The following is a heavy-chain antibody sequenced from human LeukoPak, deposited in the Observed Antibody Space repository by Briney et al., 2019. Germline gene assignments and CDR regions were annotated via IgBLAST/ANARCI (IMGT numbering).Heavy chain of an antibody. Sequence: GDSLKISCKVSGYSFTSYWIGGVRQMPGKGREGMGIIYPGDSDTRYSPSFQGQVTISADQSISTAYLQWSSLKASDTAMYYCARHHVVIPFDYWGQGTLVTVSS. J-gene: IGHJ4*02. V-gene: IGHV5-51*01. D-gene: IGHD2-15*01. CDR1: GYSFTSYW. CDR2: IYPGDSDT. CDR3: ARHHVVIPFDY.